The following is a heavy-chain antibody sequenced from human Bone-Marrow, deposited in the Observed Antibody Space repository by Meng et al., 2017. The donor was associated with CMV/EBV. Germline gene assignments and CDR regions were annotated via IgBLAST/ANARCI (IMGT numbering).Heavy chain of an antibody. J-gene: IGHJ4*02. CDR3: ARLYCSSTSCPQGMYFDY. D-gene: IGHD2-2*01. CDR2: ISSSSSYI. V-gene: IGHV3-21*01. Sequence: GESLKISCTASGFTFSSYSMNWVRQAPGKGLEWVSSISSSSSYIYYAVSVKGRFTISRDNAKNSLYLQMNSLRAEDTAVYYCARLYCSSTSCPQGMYFDYWGQGTLVTVSS. CDR1: GFTFSSYS.